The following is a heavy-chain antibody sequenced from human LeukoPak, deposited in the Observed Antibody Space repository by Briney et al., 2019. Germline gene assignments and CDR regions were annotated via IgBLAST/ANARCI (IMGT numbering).Heavy chain of an antibody. D-gene: IGHD2-2*01. V-gene: IGHV4-39*07. CDR2: INHSGST. CDR1: GGSISTSSYY. J-gene: IGHJ6*03. Sequence: SETLSLTCTVSGGSISTSSYYWGWIRQPPGKGLEWIGEINHSGSTNYNPSLKSRVTISVDTSKNQFSLKLSSVTAADTAVYYCARGLDCSSTSCYADYYYYMDVWGKGTTVTVSS. CDR3: ARGLDCSSTSCYADYYYYMDV.